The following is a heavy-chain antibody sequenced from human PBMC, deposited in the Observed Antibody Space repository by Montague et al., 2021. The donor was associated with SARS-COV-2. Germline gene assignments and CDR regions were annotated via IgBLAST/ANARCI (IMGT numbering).Heavy chain of an antibody. D-gene: IGHD2-2*01. Sequence: YAISGDSVSSNIATWNWIRQSPSRGLEWLGRTYYRSKWYNDYAESVKSRITIDPDTSKHQFSLHPNSVTPEDTAVYYCARIPVGSKYYFDFWGQGTLVTVSS. CDR2: TYYRSKWYN. J-gene: IGHJ4*02. V-gene: IGHV6-1*01. CDR3: ARIPVGSKYYFDF. CDR1: GDSVSSNIAT.